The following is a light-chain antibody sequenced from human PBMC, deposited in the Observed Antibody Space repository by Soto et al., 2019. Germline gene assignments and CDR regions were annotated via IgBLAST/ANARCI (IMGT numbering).Light chain of an antibody. V-gene: IGLV1-44*01. CDR3: AAWDDSLNGPV. J-gene: IGLJ2*01. Sequence: QSALTQPPSASGTPGQRVTISCSGSSSNIGSNNINWYQQLPGRAPKLLIYNSNQRPSGVPDRFSASKSGTSASLAISGLQSEDEADYYCAAWDDSLNGPVFGGGTKVTVL. CDR2: NSN. CDR1: SSNIGSNN.